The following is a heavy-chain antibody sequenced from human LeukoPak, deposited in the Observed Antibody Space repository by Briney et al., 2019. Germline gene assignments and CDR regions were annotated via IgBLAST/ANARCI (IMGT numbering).Heavy chain of an antibody. V-gene: IGHV4-59*01. Sequence: SETLSLTCTVSGGSISSYYWSWIRQPPGKGLEWIGYIYYSGSTNYNPSLKSRVTISVDTSKNQFSLKLSSVTAADTAVYYCARGGLELRYYYYYMDVWGKGTTVTVSS. CDR1: GGSISSYY. CDR3: ARGGLELRYYYYYMDV. CDR2: IYYSGST. J-gene: IGHJ6*03. D-gene: IGHD1-7*01.